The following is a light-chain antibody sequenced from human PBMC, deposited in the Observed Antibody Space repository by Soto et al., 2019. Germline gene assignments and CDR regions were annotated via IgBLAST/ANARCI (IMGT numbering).Light chain of an antibody. Sequence: EIILTQSPGTLSLSPGERATLSCRASQTINSNYLIWYQQKSGQAPRLLIYGAFSRATGIPDRFRGSGSGTDSTLTINRLEPEDFAVYYCQHYGSPRWTFGQGTKVEIK. J-gene: IGKJ1*01. CDR3: QHYGSPRWT. V-gene: IGKV3-20*01. CDR1: QTINSNY. CDR2: GAF.